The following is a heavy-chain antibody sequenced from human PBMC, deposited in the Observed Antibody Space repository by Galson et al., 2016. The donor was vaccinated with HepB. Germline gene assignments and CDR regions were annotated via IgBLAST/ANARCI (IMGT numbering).Heavy chain of an antibody. CDR2: INWNTGNI. D-gene: IGHD5/OR15-5a*01. CDR3: AKDLGKSVGTLDY. J-gene: IGHJ4*02. Sequence: SLRLSCAASGFTFGNYAMHWVRQAPGKGLEWVSGINWNTGNIVYADSVKGRFTISRDNAKNSLYLQMNSLRAEDTALYYCAKDLGKSVGTLDYWGQGALVTVSS. CDR1: GFTFGNYA. V-gene: IGHV3-9*01.